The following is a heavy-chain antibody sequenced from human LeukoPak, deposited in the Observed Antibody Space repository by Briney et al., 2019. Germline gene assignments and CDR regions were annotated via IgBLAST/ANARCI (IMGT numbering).Heavy chain of an antibody. CDR3: AKLKRRRNEYVDY. D-gene: IGHD1-1*01. J-gene: IGHJ4*02. CDR2: ISSSDNTK. CDR1: GFTFSDYY. Sequence: GGSLRLSCAASGFTFSDYYMSWIRQAPGKGLEWVSYISSSDNTKYYADSVKGRFTISRDNAKNSLYLQMTSLRADETAVYYCAKLKRRRNEYVDYWGQGTLVIV. V-gene: IGHV3-11*01.